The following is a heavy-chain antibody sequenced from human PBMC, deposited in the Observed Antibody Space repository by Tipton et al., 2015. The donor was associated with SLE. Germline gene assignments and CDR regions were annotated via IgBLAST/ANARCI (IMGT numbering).Heavy chain of an antibody. CDR3: VRDLIGGLYLDV. CDR1: GGDIGSHY. CDR2: VYYTGIS. J-gene: IGHJ4*02. V-gene: IGHV4-59*11. D-gene: IGHD2-15*01. Sequence: TLSLTCNVSGGDIGSHYWNWVRQSPGKGLEWVAFVYYTGISDYNPLLKGRVTVSVDRSKNEFSLTLRFVTPDDTAVYFCVRDLIGGLYLDVWSEGNLVTVSS.